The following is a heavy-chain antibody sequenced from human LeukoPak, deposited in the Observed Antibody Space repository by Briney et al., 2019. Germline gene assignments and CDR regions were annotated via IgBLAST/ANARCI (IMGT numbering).Heavy chain of an antibody. CDR2: ISGSGGST. CDR1: GFTFSSYA. Sequence: GGSLRLSCAASGFTFSSYAMSWVRQAPGKGLEWVSAISGSGGSTNYADSVKGRFTISRDNSQNTLYLQMNSLRAEDTAVYYCAPRPTVTIDYWGQGTLVTVSS. J-gene: IGHJ4*02. V-gene: IGHV3-23*01. D-gene: IGHD4-17*01. CDR3: APRPTVTIDY.